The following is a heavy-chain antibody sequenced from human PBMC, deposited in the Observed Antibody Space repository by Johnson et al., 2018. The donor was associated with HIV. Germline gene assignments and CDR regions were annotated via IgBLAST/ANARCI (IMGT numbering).Heavy chain of an antibody. CDR1: GFTFNNAW. D-gene: IGHD3-22*01. J-gene: IGHJ3*02. Sequence: MLLVESGGGLVQPGVSLRLSCAASGFTFNNAWMNWVRQTPGKGLEWVSAISGSGGSTYYADSVKGRFTISRDNSKNTLFLQMNSLRAEDTAVYYCARSVGYYDSSGYYYVDAFDIWGQGTMVTVSS. CDR2: ISGSGGST. V-gene: IGHV3-23*04. CDR3: ARSVGYYDSSGYYYVDAFDI.